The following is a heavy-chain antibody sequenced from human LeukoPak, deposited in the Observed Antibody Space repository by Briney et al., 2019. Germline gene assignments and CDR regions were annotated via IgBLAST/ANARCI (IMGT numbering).Heavy chain of an antibody. CDR2: IIPIFGTA. Sequence: GSSVKVSCKASGGTFSSYAISWVRHAPGQGLEWMGRIIPIFGTANYAQKFQGRVTITTDESTSTAYMELSSLRSEATALQCSASPLRGYNYFDSSGQGTLVTASS. CDR1: GGTFSSYA. CDR3: ASPLRGYNYFDS. D-gene: IGHD5-24*01. J-gene: IGHJ4*02. V-gene: IGHV1-69*05.